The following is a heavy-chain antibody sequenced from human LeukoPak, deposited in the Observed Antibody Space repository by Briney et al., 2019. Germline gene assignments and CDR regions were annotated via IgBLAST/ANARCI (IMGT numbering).Heavy chain of an antibody. J-gene: IGHJ3*02. Sequence: SETLSLTCTLSGGSISSSSYYWGWIRQPPGKGLEWIGTIYYTGISYYNPSLESRVTSSLDTSKNQFSLTLNSVTAADTAVYYCVRADYNGGNPGSFDIWGRGTMATVSS. CDR3: VRADYNGGNPGSFDI. V-gene: IGHV4-39*07. CDR1: GGSISSSSYY. D-gene: IGHD2-8*01. CDR2: IYYTGIS.